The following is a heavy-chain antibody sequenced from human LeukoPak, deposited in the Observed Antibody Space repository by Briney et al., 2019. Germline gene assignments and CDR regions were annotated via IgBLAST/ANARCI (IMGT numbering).Heavy chain of an antibody. V-gene: IGHV3-23*01. CDR3: AKDLAVPAAMSTDY. CDR2: ISGSGGST. D-gene: IGHD2-2*01. J-gene: IGHJ4*02. Sequence: PGGSLRLSCAASGFTVSTSYMSWVRQAPGKGLEWVSAISGSGGSTYYADSVKGRFTISRDNSKNTLYLQMNSLRAEDTAVYYCAKDLAVPAAMSTDYWGQGTLVTVSS. CDR1: GFTVSTSY.